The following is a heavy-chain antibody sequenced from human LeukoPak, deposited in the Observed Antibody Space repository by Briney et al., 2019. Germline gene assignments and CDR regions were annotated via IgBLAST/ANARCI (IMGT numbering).Heavy chain of an antibody. CDR3: ARELASNIRSFDM. J-gene: IGHJ3*02. Sequence: ASVKVSCKASGYTFTNYGISWVRQAPGRGLEWMGWISAYNGNTNNAQKFQGRVTMTTDTSTSTAYMELRSLRSDDTAVYYCARELASNIRSFDMWGQGTMVTVSS. V-gene: IGHV1-18*01. CDR1: GYTFTNYG. CDR2: ISAYNGNT. D-gene: IGHD2/OR15-2a*01.